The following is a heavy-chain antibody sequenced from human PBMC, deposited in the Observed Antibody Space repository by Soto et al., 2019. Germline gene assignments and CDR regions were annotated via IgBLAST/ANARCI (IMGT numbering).Heavy chain of an antibody. V-gene: IGHV1-69*02. D-gene: IGHD3-22*01. CDR2: IIPILGIA. J-gene: IGHJ4*02. Sequence: QVQLVQSGAEVKKPGSSVKVSCKASGGTFSSYTISWVRQAPGQGLEWMGRIIPILGIANYAQKFQGRVTITADKSTSKAYMELSSLRSDDTAVYYCARRGSGYGFDYCGQGTLVTVSS. CDR1: GGTFSSYT. CDR3: ARRGSGYGFDY.